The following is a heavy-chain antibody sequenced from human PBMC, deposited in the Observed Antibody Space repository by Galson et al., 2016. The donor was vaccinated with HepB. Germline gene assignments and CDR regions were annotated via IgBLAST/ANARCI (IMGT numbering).Heavy chain of an antibody. CDR3: ARVRLVSAGLNDY. CDR1: GYTFTTSG. J-gene: IGHJ4*02. V-gene: IGHV1-18*01. Sequence: SVKVSCKASGYTFTTSGISWVRQAPGQGLEWMGWISGYNGDTNYAQQFQGRVTMTTDTSTTTAYMDLRGLRSDDTAVYYCARVRLVSAGLNDYWGQGTLVTVSS. D-gene: IGHD5/OR15-5a*01. CDR2: ISGYNGDT.